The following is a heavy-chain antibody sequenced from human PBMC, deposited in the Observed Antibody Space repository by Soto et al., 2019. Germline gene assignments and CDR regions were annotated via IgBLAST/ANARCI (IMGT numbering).Heavy chain of an antibody. J-gene: IGHJ2*01. CDR1: GFTFSDYY. CDR2: IDGSSSYT. CDR3: ARRSPAFDL. Sequence: QVQLVESGGGLVKPGGSLRLSCAASGFTFSDYYMSWIRQAPGRGLEWISYIDGSSSYTNYADSVRGRFTISRDNAKHSLYLQINSLTTEDTAVYYCARRSPAFDLWGRGTLVSVSS. V-gene: IGHV3-11*06.